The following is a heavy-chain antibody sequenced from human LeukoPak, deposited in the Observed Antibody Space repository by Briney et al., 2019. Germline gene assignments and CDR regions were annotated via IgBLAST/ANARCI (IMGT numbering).Heavy chain of an antibody. CDR1: GYTFTGYY. CDR2: INPNSGGT. J-gene: IGHJ5*02. V-gene: IGHV1-2*02. D-gene: IGHD6-13*01. Sequence: ASVKVSCKASGYTFTGYYMHWVRQAPGQGLEWMGWINPNSGGTNYAQKFQGRVTMTRDTSISTAYMELSRLRSDDTAVYYCARDLSIAAAGTAWGQGTLVTVSS. CDR3: ARDLSIAAAGTA.